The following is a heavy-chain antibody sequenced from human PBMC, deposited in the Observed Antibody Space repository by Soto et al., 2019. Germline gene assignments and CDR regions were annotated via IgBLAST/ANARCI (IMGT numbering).Heavy chain of an antibody. CDR1: GFSFSNYA. Sequence: QVQLVESGGGVVQPGRSLRLSCVASGFSFSNYAMHWVRQAPGKGLEWVTVISYDGSKIYYADSVKGRFTISRDNSKNTRYLQMNRRRAEDTAFFYCGSLPQGTRVTTVDAGGQGPLVTVSP. D-gene: IGHD4-17*01. CDR3: GSLPQGTRVTTVDA. CDR2: ISYDGSKI. J-gene: IGHJ4*02. V-gene: IGHV3-30-3*01.